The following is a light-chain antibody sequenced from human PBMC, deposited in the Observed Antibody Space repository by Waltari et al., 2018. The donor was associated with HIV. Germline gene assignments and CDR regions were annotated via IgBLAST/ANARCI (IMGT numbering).Light chain of an antibody. Sequence: SVLTQPPSASGTPGQRVTISCSGSTSNIGRNYVFWYQHRPGTAPKLLIHRNNPAPSGGRDRFSGSTSGRSASLPIRGLRSEDGAEYYCVAWDDRLGGVVVGGGTKVAVL. CDR1: TSNIGRNY. CDR3: VAWDDRLGGVV. CDR2: RNN. V-gene: IGLV1-47*01. J-gene: IGLJ2*01.